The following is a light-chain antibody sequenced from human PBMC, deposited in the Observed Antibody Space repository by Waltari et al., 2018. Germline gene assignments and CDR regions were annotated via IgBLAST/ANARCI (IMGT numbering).Light chain of an antibody. Sequence: ETVMTQSPATLPVSPGESDTLPCRTSQTIGFSLAWYQQKPGQAPRLLIYHASTRAPGIPARFSGSGSETEFTRTISSLQSEDVAVYYCQQYNNWPPGTFGQGTKVEI. J-gene: IGKJ1*01. V-gene: IGKV3-15*01. CDR2: HAS. CDR3: QQYNNWPPGT. CDR1: QTIGFS.